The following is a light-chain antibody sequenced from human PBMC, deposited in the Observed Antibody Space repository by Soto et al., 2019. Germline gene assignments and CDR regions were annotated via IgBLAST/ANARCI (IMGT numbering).Light chain of an antibody. CDR3: QQYGTSTWT. Sequence: EIVLTQSPGTLSLSPGERATLSCRASQSVSSSYLAWYQQKPDQAPRLLIYGASSRATGIPDRFSGSGSGTDFTLTISRLEPEDFAVYYCQQYGTSTWTFGQGTKVDIK. CDR2: GAS. CDR1: QSVSSSY. J-gene: IGKJ1*01. V-gene: IGKV3-20*01.